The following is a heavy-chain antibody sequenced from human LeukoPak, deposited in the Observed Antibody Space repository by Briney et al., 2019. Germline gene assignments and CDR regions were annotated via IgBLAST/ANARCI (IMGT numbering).Heavy chain of an antibody. V-gene: IGHV3-23*01. J-gene: IGHJ4*02. CDR3: AKGSSNWLDHYYFDF. CDR1: GFTFSSYC. CDR2: ICDSGGST. Sequence: GGALRLPCAASGFTFSSYCMKWVRQAPGEGLGWVSAICDSGGSTQYADSVKGRFTISRDNSKNTLYLQMNSLRVEDTAVYYCAKGSSNWLDHYYFDFWGQGTLVTVSS. D-gene: IGHD6-13*01.